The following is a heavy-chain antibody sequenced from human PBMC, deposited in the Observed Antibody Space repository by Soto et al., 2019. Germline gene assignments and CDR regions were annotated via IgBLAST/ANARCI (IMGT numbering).Heavy chain of an antibody. J-gene: IGHJ4*02. CDR2: TKYRSKWYN. D-gene: IGHD6-13*01. Sequence: SQTLSLTCAISGDSVSSNSAAWNWIRQSPSRGLEWLGSTKYRSKWYNDYAVSVKSRITISPDTSKNQFTLQLNSVTPEDTAVYYCAREYPSSSWYFFDFRGQGILVTVSS. V-gene: IGHV6-1*01. CDR1: GDSVSSNSAA. CDR3: AREYPSSSWYFFDF.